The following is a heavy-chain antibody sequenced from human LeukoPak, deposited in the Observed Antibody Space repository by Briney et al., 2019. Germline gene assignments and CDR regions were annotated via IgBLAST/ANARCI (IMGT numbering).Heavy chain of an antibody. CDR2: IYSGGST. V-gene: IGHV4-39*01. CDR1: GGSISSSSYY. D-gene: IGHD3-16*01. J-gene: IGHJ4*02. Sequence: SETLSLTCTVSGGSISSSSYYWGWIRQPPGKGLEWIGSIYSGGSTYYNPSLKSRVTISVDTSKIQFSLRLSSVTAADTAVYYCARGAKSPYYFDYWGQGTLVTVSS. CDR3: ARGAKSPYYFDY.